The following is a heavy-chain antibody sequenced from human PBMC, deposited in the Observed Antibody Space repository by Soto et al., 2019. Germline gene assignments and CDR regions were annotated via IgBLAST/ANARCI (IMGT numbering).Heavy chain of an antibody. J-gene: IGHJ4*02. CDR1: GYSVSSGYY. Sequence: SETLSLTCAVSGYSVSSGYYWGWIRQPPGKGLEWIGSIYHSGSTYYNPSLKSRVTISVDTSKNQFSLKLSSVTAADTAVYYCATGSTSWTAMYYFDYRGQGTLVTVSS. CDR2: IYHSGST. CDR3: ATGSTSWTAMYYFDY. D-gene: IGHD2-2*01. V-gene: IGHV4-38-2*01.